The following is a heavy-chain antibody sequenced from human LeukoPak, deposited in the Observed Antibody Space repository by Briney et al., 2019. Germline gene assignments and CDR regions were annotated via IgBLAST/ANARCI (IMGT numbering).Heavy chain of an antibody. J-gene: IGHJ5*02. CDR2: INHSGST. Sequence: PSETLSLTCAVYGGSFSGYYWSWIRQPPGKGLEWIGEINHSGSTNYNPSLKSRVTMSVDTSKNQFSLKLSSVTAADTAVYYCARSQWFGPYNWFDPWGQGTLVTVSS. V-gene: IGHV4-34*01. D-gene: IGHD3-10*01. CDR1: GGSFSGYY. CDR3: ARSQWFGPYNWFDP.